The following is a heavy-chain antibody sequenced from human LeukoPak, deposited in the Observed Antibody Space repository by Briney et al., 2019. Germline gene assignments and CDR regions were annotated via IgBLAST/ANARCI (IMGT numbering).Heavy chain of an antibody. V-gene: IGHV3-21*01. D-gene: IGHD3-16*01. CDR2: ISSTVPYI. CDR1: GFTSVSHT. J-gene: IGHJ6*03. CDR3: TRRGSGKSFYYMDV. Sequence: PGESLTLSCTTSGFTSVSHTMNWVRQAPGKGLEWVSSISSTVPYIYYADSLKGRFTISRDNARNSVSLQMTSLTVEDTAVYYCTRRGSGKSFYYMDVWGKGTTVTVS.